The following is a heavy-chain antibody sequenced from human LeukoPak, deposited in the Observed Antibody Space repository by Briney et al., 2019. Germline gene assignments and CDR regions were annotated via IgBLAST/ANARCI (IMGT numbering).Heavy chain of an antibody. V-gene: IGHV3-30*01. CDR3: ARDLYYYDSGPGY. CDR1: GFTFSSYA. J-gene: IGHJ4*02. CDR2: ISYDGSNK. D-gene: IGHD3-22*01. Sequence: GRSLRLSCAASGFTFSSYAMHWVRQAPGKGLEWVAVISYDGSNKYYADSVKGRFTISRDNSKNTLYLQMNSLRAEDTAVYYCARDLYYYDSGPGYWGQGTLVTVSS.